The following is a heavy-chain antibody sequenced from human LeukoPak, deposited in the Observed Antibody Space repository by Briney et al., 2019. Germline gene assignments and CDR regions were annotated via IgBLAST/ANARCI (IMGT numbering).Heavy chain of an antibody. D-gene: IGHD3-3*01. J-gene: IGHJ6*02. CDR3: ARALYDFWSGYLSPVSYYYYGMDV. Sequence: SETLSLTCTASGGSISSGGYYWSWIRQHPGKGLEWIGYIYYSGSTYYNPSLKSRVTISVDTSKNQFSLKLSSVTAADTAVYYCARALYDFWSGYLSPVSYYYYGMDVWGQGTTVTVPS. CDR1: GGSISSGGYY. CDR2: IYYSGST. V-gene: IGHV4-31*03.